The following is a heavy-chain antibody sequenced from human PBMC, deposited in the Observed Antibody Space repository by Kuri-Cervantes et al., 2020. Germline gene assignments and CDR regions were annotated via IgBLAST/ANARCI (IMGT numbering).Heavy chain of an antibody. J-gene: IGHJ4*02. V-gene: IGHV3-30*02. CDR1: GFTFSSYG. CDR3: AKRRRDGYNCLDY. CDR2: IRYDGSNK. Sequence: GESLKISCAASGFTFSSYGMHWVRQAPGKGLEWVAFIRYDGSNKYYADSVKGRFTISRDNSKNTLYLQMNSLRAEDTAVYYCAKRRRDGYNCLDYWGQGTLVTVSS. D-gene: IGHD5-24*01.